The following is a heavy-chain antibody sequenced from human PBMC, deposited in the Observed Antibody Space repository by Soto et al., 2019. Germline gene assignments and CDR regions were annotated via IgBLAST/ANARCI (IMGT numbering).Heavy chain of an antibody. Sequence: PGGSLRLSCAASGFTFSSYAMHWVRQAPGKGLEWVAVISYDGSNKYYADSVKGRFTISRDNSKNTLYLQMNSLRAEDTAVYYCARDPKAAMANWLDYWGQGTLVTVSS. CDR3: ARDPKAAMANWLDY. CDR1: GFTFSSYA. CDR2: ISYDGSNK. V-gene: IGHV3-30-3*01. J-gene: IGHJ5*01. D-gene: IGHD5-18*01.